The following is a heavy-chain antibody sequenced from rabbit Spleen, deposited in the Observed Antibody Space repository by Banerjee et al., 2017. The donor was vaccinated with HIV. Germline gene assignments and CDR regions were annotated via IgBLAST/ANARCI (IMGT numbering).Heavy chain of an antibody. CDR3: ARDLVAVIGWNFNL. V-gene: IGHV1S45*01. Sequence: QEQLEESGGGLVKPGGTLTLTCTVSGFSFSSSYWICWVRQAPGKGLEWIGCINTGSGNTYYASWAKGRFIMSRISSTTVTLQMTSLTAADTATYFCARDLVAVIGWNFNLWGPGTLVTVS. D-gene: IGHD1-1*01. CDR1: GFSFSSSYW. CDR2: INTGSGNT. J-gene: IGHJ4*01.